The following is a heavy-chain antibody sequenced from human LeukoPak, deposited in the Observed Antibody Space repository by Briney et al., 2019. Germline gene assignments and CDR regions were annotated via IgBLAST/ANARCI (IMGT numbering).Heavy chain of an antibody. D-gene: IGHD2-15*01. CDR1: GGTFSSYA. CDR3: ARGGSTLTPMDV. CDR2: IIPIFGTA. J-gene: IGHJ6*03. V-gene: IGHV1-69*13. Sequence: SVKVSCKASGGTFSSYAISWVRQAPGQGLEWMGGIIPIFGTANYAQKFQGRVTITADESTSTAYMELSSLRSEDTAVYYCARGGSTLTPMDVWGKGTTVTVSS.